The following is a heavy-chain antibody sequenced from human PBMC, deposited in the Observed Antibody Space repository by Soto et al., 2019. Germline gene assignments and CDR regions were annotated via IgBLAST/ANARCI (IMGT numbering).Heavy chain of an antibody. D-gene: IGHD3-22*01. CDR1: GYTFTSYY. CDR3: ARDMGDDSSGYYREYYFDY. V-gene: IGHV1-46*01. CDR2: INPSGGST. Sequence: GASVKVSCKASGYTFTSYYMHWVRQAPGQGLEWMGIINPSGGSTSYAQKFQGRVTMTRDTSTSTVYMELSSLRSEDTAVYYCARDMGDDSSGYYREYYFDYWGQGSLVTVSA. J-gene: IGHJ4*02.